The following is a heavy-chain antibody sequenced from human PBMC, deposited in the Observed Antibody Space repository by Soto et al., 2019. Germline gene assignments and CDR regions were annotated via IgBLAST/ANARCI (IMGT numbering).Heavy chain of an antibody. Sequence: QVNLEQSGGEVRKPGASVKVSCKTSGHTFTDYGITWVRPSPGKGPEWVGWISCHNANTSHAQKFQDRVTLSTETSKRTVYLELRSLRSDVTAVYYCARGPRYNSDWYRDWFDLWGQGTLVTVSS. CDR1: GHTFTDYG. CDR3: ARGPRYNSDWYRDWFDL. V-gene: IGHV1-18*04. D-gene: IGHD6-19*01. CDR2: ISCHNANT. J-gene: IGHJ5*02.